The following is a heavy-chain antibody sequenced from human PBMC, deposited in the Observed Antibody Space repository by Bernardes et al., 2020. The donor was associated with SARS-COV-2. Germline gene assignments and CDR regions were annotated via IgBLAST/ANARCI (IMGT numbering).Heavy chain of an antibody. D-gene: IGHD4-17*01. Sequence: SETLSLTCTVSGGSISSYYCNWIRQSPGKGLEWIGYIHSSGSTKYNPSLQSRVTISLDPSKNQFSLNLSSVTAADTALYYCAREVRSGDRYFDFWGQVTLVTVSS. CDR1: GGSISSYY. J-gene: IGHJ4*02. CDR3: AREVRSGDRYFDF. CDR2: IHSSGST. V-gene: IGHV4-59*01.